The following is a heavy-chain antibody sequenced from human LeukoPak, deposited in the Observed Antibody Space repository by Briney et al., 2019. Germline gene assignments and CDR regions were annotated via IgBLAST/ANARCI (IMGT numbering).Heavy chain of an antibody. V-gene: IGHV3-21*04. CDR2: ISSSSDYI. CDR1: GFTFSSYN. J-gene: IGHJ6*03. Sequence: GGSLRLSCAASGFTFSSYNMNWVRQTPGKGLEWVSSISSSSDYIYYADSVKGRFTISRDNSKNTLYLQMNSLRAEDTAVYYCAKPSITGPYYYYYYYMDVWGKGTTVTVSS. D-gene: IGHD1-20*01. CDR3: AKPSITGPYYYYYYYMDV.